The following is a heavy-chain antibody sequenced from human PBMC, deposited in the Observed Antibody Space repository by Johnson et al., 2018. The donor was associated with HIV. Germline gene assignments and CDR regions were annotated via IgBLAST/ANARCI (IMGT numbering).Heavy chain of an antibody. D-gene: IGHD4-11*01. CDR2: IRYDGSNK. V-gene: IGHV3-30*02. J-gene: IGHJ3*02. CDR3: AKMEFDYSNYAAPLSLHDAFDI. Sequence: QVRLVESGGGVVQPGRSLRLSCAASGFTFSTYGMHWVRQAPGRGLEWVAVIRYDGSNKYYVYSVKGRFTISRDNSKNTLYLQMNSLRAEDTAMYYCAKMEFDYSNYAAPLSLHDAFDIWGQGTMVTVSS. CDR1: GFTFSTYG.